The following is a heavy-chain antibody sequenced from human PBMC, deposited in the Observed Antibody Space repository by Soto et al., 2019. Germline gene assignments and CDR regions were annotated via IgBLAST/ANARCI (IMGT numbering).Heavy chain of an antibody. CDR1: GFTFSSYG. D-gene: IGHD2-2*03. CDR3: ARYYGYCSSTSCSAYYYYGMDV. J-gene: IGHJ6*02. CDR2: IWYDGSNK. V-gene: IGHV3-33*01. Sequence: PGGSLRLSCAASGFTFSSYGMHWVRQAPGKGLEWVAVIWYDGSNKYYADSVEGRFTISRDNSKNTLYLQMNSLRAEDTAVYYCARYYGYCSSTSCSAYYYYGMDVWGQGTTVTVSS.